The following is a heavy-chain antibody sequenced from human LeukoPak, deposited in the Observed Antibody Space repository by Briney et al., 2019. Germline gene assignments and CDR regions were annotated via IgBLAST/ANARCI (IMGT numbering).Heavy chain of an antibody. Sequence: SETLSLTCAVYGGSFSGYYWSWIRQPPGKGLEWIGEINHSGSTNYNPSFKSRVTISVDTSKNQFSLKLGSVTAADTAVYYCARAGRIFGVDCFDYWGQGTLVTVSS. D-gene: IGHD3-3*01. J-gene: IGHJ4*02. CDR2: INHSGST. V-gene: IGHV4-34*01. CDR1: GGSFSGYY. CDR3: ARAGRIFGVDCFDY.